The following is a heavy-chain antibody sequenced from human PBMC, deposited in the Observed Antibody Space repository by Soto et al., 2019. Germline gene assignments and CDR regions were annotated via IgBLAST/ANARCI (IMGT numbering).Heavy chain of an antibody. V-gene: IGHV2-70*13. CDR1: GLSITSPGMS. J-gene: IGHJ6*02. D-gene: IGHD1-20*01. Sequence: SGTTLVNPTETLTLACTFSGLSITSPGMSVSWIRQPTGRALEWLALIERDDDDKYYSTSLKTRLTISKDTRKNQVVMTMANMDPADTATYYCARSIRGPRKFNGMDVWGQGTTVTVSS. CDR2: IERDDDDK. CDR3: ARSIRGPRKFNGMDV.